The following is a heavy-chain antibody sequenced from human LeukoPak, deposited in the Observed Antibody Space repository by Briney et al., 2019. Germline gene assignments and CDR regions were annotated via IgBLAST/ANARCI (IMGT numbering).Heavy chain of an antibody. CDR1: GLPFSSYI. Sequence: GGSLRLSYAASGLPFSSYIMHWLRQAPGQGLKWVSYISRNSSTIYYPDSLKGRFTISRDNSMNTLYLQMNSLRAEVTAVYYCAKDKGGYSRGSWGFDYWGQGTLVTVSS. CDR2: ISRNSSTI. V-gene: IGHV3-48*01. CDR3: AKDKGGYSRGSWGFDY. D-gene: IGHD6-13*01. J-gene: IGHJ4*02.